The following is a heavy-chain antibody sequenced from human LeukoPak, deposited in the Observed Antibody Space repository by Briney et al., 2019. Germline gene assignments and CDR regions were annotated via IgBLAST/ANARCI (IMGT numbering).Heavy chain of an antibody. Sequence: PGGSLRLSCAASGFTFSSYAMYWVRQAPGKGLEWVAVISYDGSNKYYADSVKGRFTISRDNSKKTLYLQMNSLRAEDTAIFYCAKDVYNWNFYFDYWGQGTLVTVSS. CDR1: GFTFSSYA. D-gene: IGHD1-7*01. V-gene: IGHV3-30-3*01. J-gene: IGHJ4*02. CDR3: AKDVYNWNFYFDY. CDR2: ISYDGSNK.